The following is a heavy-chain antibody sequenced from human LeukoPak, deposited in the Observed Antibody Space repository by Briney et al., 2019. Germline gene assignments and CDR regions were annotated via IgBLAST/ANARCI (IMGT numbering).Heavy chain of an antibody. CDR2: IKSKTDGGTT. V-gene: IGHV3-15*07. J-gene: IGHJ4*02. D-gene: IGHD6-13*01. Sequence: PGGSLRLSCAASGFTFSNAWMNWVRQAPGKGLEWVGRIKSKTDGGTTDYAAPVKGRFTISRDDSKNTLYLQMNSLKTEDTAVYYGTADGIPAAGPDYCGQGTLVTGSS. CDR3: TADGIPAAGPDY. CDR1: GFTFSNAW.